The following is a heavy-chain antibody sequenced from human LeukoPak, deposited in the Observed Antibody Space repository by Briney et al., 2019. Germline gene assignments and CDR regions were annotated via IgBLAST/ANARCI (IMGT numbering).Heavy chain of an antibody. CDR2: IIPIFGTA. CDR3: ASLTLYYYDSSGYYRTSDY. CDR1: GGTFSSYA. V-gene: IGHV1-69*01. D-gene: IGHD3-22*01. Sequence: GSSVKVSCKASGGTFSSYAISWVRQAPGQGLEWMGGIIPIFGTANYAQKFQGRATITADESTSTAYMELSSLRSEDTAVYYCASLTLYYYDSSGYYRTSDYWGQGTLVTVSS. J-gene: IGHJ4*02.